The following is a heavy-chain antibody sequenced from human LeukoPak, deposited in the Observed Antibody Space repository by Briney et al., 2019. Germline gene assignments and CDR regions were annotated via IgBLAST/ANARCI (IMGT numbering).Heavy chain of an antibody. Sequence: GGSLRLSCAASGFTVSGTHMSWVRQAPGKGLEWVSAIYTGGTTYYSDSVEGRFTISRDKSKNTLYLQMDSLRVEDTAVYYCARDQAASGGGLDSWGQGTLVTVSS. CDR3: ARDQAASGGGLDS. J-gene: IGHJ4*02. D-gene: IGHD3-16*01. CDR1: GFTVSGTH. V-gene: IGHV3-53*01. CDR2: IYTGGTT.